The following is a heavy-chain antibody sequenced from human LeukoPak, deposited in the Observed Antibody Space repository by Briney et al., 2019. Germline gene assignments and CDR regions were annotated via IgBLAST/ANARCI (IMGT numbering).Heavy chain of an antibody. D-gene: IGHD6-13*01. V-gene: IGHV1-2*06. CDR3: ARGDSSSWYGYYFDY. CDR1: GYTFTGYY. CDR2: INPNSGGT. Sequence: ASVKVSCKASGYTFTGYYMHWVRQAPGQGLEWMGRINPNSGGTNYAQKFQGRVTMTRDTSISTAYMELSRLRSDDTAVYYCARGDSSSWYGYYFDYWGQGTLVTVSS. J-gene: IGHJ4*02.